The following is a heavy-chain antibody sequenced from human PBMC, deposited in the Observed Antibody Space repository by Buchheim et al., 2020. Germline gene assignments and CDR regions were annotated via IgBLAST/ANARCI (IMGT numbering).Heavy chain of an antibody. J-gene: IGHJ2*01. V-gene: IGHV3-23*01. CDR2: IRGSGDST. D-gene: IGHD1-26*01. CDR1: GFAFGSHA. Sequence: EVQLLESGGGLVQPGGSLRLSCAASGFAFGSHAMTRVRQAPGKGLEWVSGIRGSGDSTYSADSVKGRFTISRDNPRNTLYLQMNSLRAEDTAMYYCAKVSGSRTLYWYFDLWGRGTL. CDR3: AKVSGSRTLYWYFDL.